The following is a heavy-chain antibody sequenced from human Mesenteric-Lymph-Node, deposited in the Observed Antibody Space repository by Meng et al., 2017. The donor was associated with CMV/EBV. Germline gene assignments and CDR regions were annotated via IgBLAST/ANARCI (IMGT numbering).Heavy chain of an antibody. J-gene: IGHJ4*02. Sequence: LSLTFIVSGGSISSYSWSWIRQPPGKGLEWIGYIYYSGSTNYNPSLKSRVTISVDTSKNQFSLKLSSVTAADTAVYYCAGQQLSRVYWGQGTLVTVSS. D-gene: IGHD6-13*01. V-gene: IGHV4-59*01. CDR3: AGQQLSRVY. CDR2: IYYSGST. CDR1: GGSISSYS.